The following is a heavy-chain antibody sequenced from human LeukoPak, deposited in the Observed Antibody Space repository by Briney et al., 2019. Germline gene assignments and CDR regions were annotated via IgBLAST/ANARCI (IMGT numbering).Heavy chain of an antibody. CDR1: GFTFSSYA. CDR2: ISGSGGST. V-gene: IGHV3-23*01. Sequence: GGSLRLSCAASGFTFSSYAMSWVRQAPGKGLEWVSAISGSGGSTYYADSVKGRFTISRDNSKNTLYLQMNSLRAEDTAVYYCARSQMATIAAAGWGQGTLVTVSS. J-gene: IGHJ4*02. CDR3: ARSQMATIAAAG. D-gene: IGHD6-13*01.